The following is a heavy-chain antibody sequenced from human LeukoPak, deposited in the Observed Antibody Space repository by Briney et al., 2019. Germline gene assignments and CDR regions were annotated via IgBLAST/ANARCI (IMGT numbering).Heavy chain of an antibody. Sequence: GGSLRLSCAASGFTFSSYCMHWVRQAPGKGLVWLSRINSDGSSTSYADSVKGRFTISRDNARNSLYLQMNSLRAEDTAVYYCARGVEGSSWYNYYYYYMHVWGKGTTVTVSS. CDR1: GFTFSSYC. CDR2: INSDGSST. D-gene: IGHD6-13*01. V-gene: IGHV3-74*01. J-gene: IGHJ6*03. CDR3: ARGVEGSSWYNYYYYYMHV.